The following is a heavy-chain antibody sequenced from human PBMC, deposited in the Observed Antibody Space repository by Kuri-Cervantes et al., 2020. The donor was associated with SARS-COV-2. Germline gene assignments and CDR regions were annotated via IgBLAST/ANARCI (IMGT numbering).Heavy chain of an antibody. V-gene: IGHV4-30-4*08. CDR2: IYYSGST. Sequence: SETLSLTCTVSGGSISSGDYYWSWIRQPPGKGLEWIGYIYYSGSTYYNPSLKSRVTISVDTSKNQFSLKLSSVTAADTAVYYCARIFVPAAILTDGWYFDLWGRGTLVTVSS. CDR3: ARIFVPAAILTDGWYFDL. D-gene: IGHD2-2*02. CDR1: GGSISSGDYY. J-gene: IGHJ2*01.